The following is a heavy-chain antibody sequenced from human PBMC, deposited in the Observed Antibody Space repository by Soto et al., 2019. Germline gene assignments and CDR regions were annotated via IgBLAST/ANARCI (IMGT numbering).Heavy chain of an antibody. D-gene: IGHD4-17*01. CDR3: AMGYDYDQPWHYGMDV. Sequence: ASVKVSCKGSGYTFTSYAMHWVRQAPAQRLEWMGWINDGNGNTKYSQKFQGRVTITRDTSASTAYMELSSLRSEDTAVYSRAMGYDYDQPWHYGMDVRGQGNTVTASS. CDR2: INDGNGNT. CDR1: GYTFTSYA. V-gene: IGHV1-3*01. J-gene: IGHJ6*01.